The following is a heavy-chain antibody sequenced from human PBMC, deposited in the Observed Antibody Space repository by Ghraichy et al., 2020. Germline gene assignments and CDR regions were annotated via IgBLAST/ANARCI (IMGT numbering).Heavy chain of an antibody. J-gene: IGHJ4*02. D-gene: IGHD1-26*01. CDR2: IKQGGGEK. CDR3: ARARGGWCTTTNCFAEYAEY. CDR1: EFSFNKFW. V-gene: IGHV3-7*01. Sequence: RGSLRLSCVGSEFSFNKFWMSWVRQAPGKGLEWVASIKQGGGEKHYADSLKGRIAISRDNTQNSLFLQLDSLRVDDTAVYYCARARGGWCTTTNCFAEYAEYWGEGTLVTVSS.